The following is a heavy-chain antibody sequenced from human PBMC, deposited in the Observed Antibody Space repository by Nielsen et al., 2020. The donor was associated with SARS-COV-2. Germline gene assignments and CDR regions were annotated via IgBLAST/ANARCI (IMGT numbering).Heavy chain of an antibody. CDR1: GFTFSSYA. D-gene: IGHD2-15*01. Sequence: GGSLRLSCAASGFTFSSYAMSWVRQAPGKGLEWVSAISGSGGSTYYADSVKGRFTISRDNSKNTLYLQMNSLRARDTAVYYCATPRGQYCSGGSCYAGGFDYWGQGTLVTGSS. J-gene: IGHJ4*02. V-gene: IGHV3-23*01. CDR3: ATPRGQYCSGGSCYAGGFDY. CDR2: ISGSGGST.